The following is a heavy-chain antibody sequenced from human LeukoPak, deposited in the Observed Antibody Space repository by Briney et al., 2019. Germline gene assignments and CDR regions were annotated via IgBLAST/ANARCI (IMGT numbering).Heavy chain of an antibody. CDR3: ARGDGSSWAKEFDF. CDR2: INPYGGNT. J-gene: IGHJ4*02. D-gene: IGHD6-13*01. V-gene: IGHV1-46*01. CDR1: GYTFTSYY. Sequence: ASVKVSCKASGYTFTSYYMHWVRQAPGQGLEWVGRINPYGGNTSYAQKFQGRVTMTRDTSTKTLYMELSSLTSEDMAVCYCARGDGSSWAKEFDFWGQGTLVTVSS.